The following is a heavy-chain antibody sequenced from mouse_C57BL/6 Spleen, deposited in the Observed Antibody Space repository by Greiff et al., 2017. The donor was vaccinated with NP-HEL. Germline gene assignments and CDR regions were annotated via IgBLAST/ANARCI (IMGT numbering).Heavy chain of an antibody. D-gene: IGHD2-4*01. V-gene: IGHV3-6*01. J-gene: IGHJ3*01. CDR3: ARDFYDYGGAY. CDR1: GYSITSGYY. Sequence: EVQVVESGPGLVKPSQSLSLTCSVTGYSITSGYYWNWIRQFPGNKLEWMGYISYDGSNNYNPSLKNRISITRDTSKNQFFLKLNSVTTEDTATYYCARDFYDYGGAYWGQGTLVTVSA. CDR2: ISYDGSN.